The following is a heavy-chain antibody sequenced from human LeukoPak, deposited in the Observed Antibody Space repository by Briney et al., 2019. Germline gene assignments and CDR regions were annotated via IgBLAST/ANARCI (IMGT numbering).Heavy chain of an antibody. CDR3: AKDIGYSSGCLAD. CDR1: GFTFDDYA. D-gene: IGHD6-19*01. V-gene: IGHV3-9*01. J-gene: IGHJ4*02. CDR2: ISWNSGSI. Sequence: PGGSLRLSCAASGFTFDDYAMHWVRQAPGKGLEWVSGISWNSGSIGYADSVKGRFTISRDNAKNSLYLQMNSLRAEGTALYYCAKDIGYSSGCLADWGQGTLVTVSS.